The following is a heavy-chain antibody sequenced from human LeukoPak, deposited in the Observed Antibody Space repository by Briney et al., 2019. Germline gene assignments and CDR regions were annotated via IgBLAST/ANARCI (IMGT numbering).Heavy chain of an antibody. CDR1: GYTFTGYY. D-gene: IGHD3-10*01. J-gene: IGHJ5*02. CDR2: INPNSGGT. V-gene: IGHV1-2*02. Sequence: GASVKVSCKASGYTFTGYYMHWVRQAPGQGLEWMGWINPNSGGTNYAQKFQGRVTMTRDTSISTAYMELSRLRSDDTAVYYCAGDRVTMVRGVIGTRYWFDPWGQGTLVTVSS. CDR3: AGDRVTMVRGVIGTRYWFDP.